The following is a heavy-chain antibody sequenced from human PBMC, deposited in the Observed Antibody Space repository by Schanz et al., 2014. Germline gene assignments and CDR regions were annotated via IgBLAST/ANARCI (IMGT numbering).Heavy chain of an antibody. V-gene: IGHV1-2*02. CDR3: AREPLGCTGSGCQTYDAFDI. CDR2: TNTNSGDT. J-gene: IGHJ3*02. CDR1: GYIFIGYY. D-gene: IGHD2-8*02. Sequence: QVQLVQSGAEMKKPGASVKVSCKASGYIFIGYYIHWVRQAPGQGLEGMGWTNTNSGDTKIAQKFQGSVTMTRDPSISEAYRELTSLRSDDTAVYYCAREPLGCTGSGCQTYDAFDIWGQGTMVTVSS.